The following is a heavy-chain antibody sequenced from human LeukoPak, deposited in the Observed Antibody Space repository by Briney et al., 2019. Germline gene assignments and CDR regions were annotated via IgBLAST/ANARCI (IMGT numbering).Heavy chain of an antibody. J-gene: IGHJ4*02. CDR1: GFTFSSYA. CDR3: AKGGHIVVVPAAIDY. CDR2: ISGSGGST. V-gene: IGHV3-23*01. Sequence: GGSLRLSCAASGFTFSSYAMSRVRQAPGKGLEWVSAISGSGGSTYYADSVKGRFTISRDNSKNTLYLQMNSLRAEDTAVYYCAKGGHIVVVPAAIDYWGQGTLVTVSS. D-gene: IGHD2-2*01.